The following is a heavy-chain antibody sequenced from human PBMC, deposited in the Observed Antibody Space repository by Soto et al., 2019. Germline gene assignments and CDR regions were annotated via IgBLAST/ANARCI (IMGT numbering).Heavy chain of an antibody. V-gene: IGHV3-21*01. J-gene: IGHJ4*02. D-gene: IGHD6-13*01. CDR2: ISSSSSYI. CDR1: GFSFSSYS. Sequence: EVQLVESGGGLVKPGGSLRLSCAASGFSFSSYSMNWVRQAPGKGLEWVSSISSSSSYIYYADSVKGRFTISRDHAKNLLYLQMNSLRAEDTAVYYCARDLKRPAAAKLFDYWGQGTLVTVCS. CDR3: ARDLKRPAAAKLFDY.